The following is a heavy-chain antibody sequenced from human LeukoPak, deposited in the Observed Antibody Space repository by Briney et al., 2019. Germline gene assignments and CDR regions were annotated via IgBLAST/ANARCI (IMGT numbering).Heavy chain of an antibody. CDR1: GFTFSSYA. V-gene: IGHV3-30*04. CDR2: ISYDGSNK. J-gene: IGHJ4*02. Sequence: GGSLRLSCAASGFTFSSYAMHWVRQAPGKGLEWVAVISYDGSNKYYADSVKGRFTISRDNSKNTLYLQMNSLRAEDTAVYYCAREYYDFWSGYYTWKYYFDYWGQGTLVTVSS. D-gene: IGHD3-3*01. CDR3: AREYYDFWSGYYTWKYYFDY.